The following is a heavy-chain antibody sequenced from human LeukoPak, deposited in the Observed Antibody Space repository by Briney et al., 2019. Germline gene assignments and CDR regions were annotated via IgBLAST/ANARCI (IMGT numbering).Heavy chain of an antibody. J-gene: IGHJ4*02. D-gene: IGHD3-22*01. CDR3: ARENDSSGTGFDF. CDR1: GGSISTYY. CDR2: IYYSGST. V-gene: IGHV4-59*01. Sequence: SETLSLTCTVSGGSISTYYWSWVRQPPGKGLEWIGYIYYSGSTNYNPSLKSRLTISVDTTKNQFSLKLSSVTAADTAVYFCARENDSSGTGFDFWGQGTLVSASS.